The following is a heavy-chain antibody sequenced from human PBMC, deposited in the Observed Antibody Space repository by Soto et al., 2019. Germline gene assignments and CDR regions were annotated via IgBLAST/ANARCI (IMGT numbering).Heavy chain of an antibody. Sequence: ASVKVSCKASGYTFTSYDINWVRQATGQGLEWMGWMNPNSGNTGYAQKFQGRVTMTRNTSISTAYMELSSLRSEDTAVYYCARISLLGYCSGGSCYDHDAFDIWGQGTMVTVS. CDR1: GYTFTSYD. D-gene: IGHD2-15*01. V-gene: IGHV1-8*01. J-gene: IGHJ3*02. CDR2: MNPNSGNT. CDR3: ARISLLGYCSGGSCYDHDAFDI.